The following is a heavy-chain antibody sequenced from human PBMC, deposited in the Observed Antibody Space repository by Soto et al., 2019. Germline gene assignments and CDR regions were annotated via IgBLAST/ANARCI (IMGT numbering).Heavy chain of an antibody. CDR2: INPNSGGT. D-gene: IGHD2-2*01. Sequence: ASVKVSFKASGYTFPGYYMHWLRQPPGQGLEWMGWINPNSGGTNYAQKFQGWVTMTRDTSISTAYMELSRLRSDDTAVYYCARNIVVVPAAMREDYYYYYGMDVWGQGTTVTVSS. J-gene: IGHJ6*02. V-gene: IGHV1-2*04. CDR1: GYTFPGYY. CDR3: ARNIVVVPAAMREDYYYYYGMDV.